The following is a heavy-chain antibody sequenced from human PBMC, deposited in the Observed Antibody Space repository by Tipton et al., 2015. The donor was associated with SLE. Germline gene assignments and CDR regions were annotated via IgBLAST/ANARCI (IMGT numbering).Heavy chain of an antibody. V-gene: IGHV3-21*06. D-gene: IGHD5-18*01. CDR3: ARGIPGYSYGYHYFDY. CDR2: ITSSSNYI. Sequence: SLRLSCAASGFTVSSNYMTWVRQAPGKGLEWVSFITSSSNYIYYADSVKGRFTISRDNAKNSLYLQMNSLRAEDTAIYYCARGIPGYSYGYHYFDYWGQGTLVTVSS. J-gene: IGHJ4*02. CDR1: GFTVSSNY.